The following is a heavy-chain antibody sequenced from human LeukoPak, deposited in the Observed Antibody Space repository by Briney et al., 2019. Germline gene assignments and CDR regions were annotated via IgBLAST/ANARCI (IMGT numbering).Heavy chain of an antibody. D-gene: IGHD2-2*01. V-gene: IGHV4-61*02. CDR1: GGSISSGSYY. J-gene: IGHJ5*02. CDR2: IYTSGST. Sequence: SQTLSLTCTVSGGSISSGSYYWSWIRQPAGKGLEWIGRIYTSGSTNYNPSLKSRVTISVDTSKNQFSLKLSSVTAADTAVYYCARAKGYCSSTSCSEFDPWGQGTLVTVSS. CDR3: ARAKGYCSSTSCSEFDP.